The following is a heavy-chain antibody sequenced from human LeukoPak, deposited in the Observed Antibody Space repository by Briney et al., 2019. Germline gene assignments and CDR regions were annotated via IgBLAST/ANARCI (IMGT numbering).Heavy chain of an antibody. J-gene: IGHJ6*03. CDR1: GFTFSSYA. V-gene: IGHV3-30-3*01. CDR2: ISYDGSNK. Sequence: GGSLRLSCAASGFTFSSYAMHWVRQAPGKGLEWVAVISYDGSNKYYADSVKGRFTISRDNAKNSMYLQMNSLRAEDTAVYYCARVSGGNPTNTLMDVWGKGTTVTVSS. D-gene: IGHD2-8*01. CDR3: ARVSGGNPTNTLMDV.